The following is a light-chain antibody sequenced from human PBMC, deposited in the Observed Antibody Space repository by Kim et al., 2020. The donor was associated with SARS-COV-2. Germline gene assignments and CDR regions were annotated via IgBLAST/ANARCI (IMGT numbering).Light chain of an antibody. J-gene: IGLJ1*01. CDR2: YDD. Sequence: RQKVTISCSGSSSNIGNNAINWYRQLPGKAPKLLIYYDDLLPSGVSDRFSGSKSGTSASLAISGLQSEDEADYYCAAWDDSLNGHVFGTGTKVTVL. CDR1: SSNIGNNA. V-gene: IGLV1-36*01. CDR3: AAWDDSLNGHV.